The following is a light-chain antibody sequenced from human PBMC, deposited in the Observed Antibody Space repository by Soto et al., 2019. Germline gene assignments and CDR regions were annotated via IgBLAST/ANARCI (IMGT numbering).Light chain of an antibody. Sequence: QSVLTQPPSVSGAPGQRVTISCTGSSSNIGAGYDVHWYQQLPGTAPKLLIYDNTNRPSGVPDRFSASKSGTSASLAITGLQAEDEADYYCQSYDSSLSGSAVFGGRTKLTVL. J-gene: IGLJ2*01. V-gene: IGLV1-40*01. CDR3: QSYDSSLSGSAV. CDR1: SSNIGAGYD. CDR2: DNT.